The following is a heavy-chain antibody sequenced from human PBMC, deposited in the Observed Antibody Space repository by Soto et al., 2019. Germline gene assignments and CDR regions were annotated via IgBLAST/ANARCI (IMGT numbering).Heavy chain of an antibody. CDR1: GFNVSSNY. J-gene: IGHJ4*02. CDR3: ARGPHVGISTS. CDR2: IYSGGST. Sequence: GGSLRLSCASSGFNVSSNYMSLVRQAPGKGLEWLSVIYSGGSTYYAESVKGRFTISRDNSKNTLNLQMNALRVEDTAVYYCARGPHVGISTSWGQGTLVTVSS. V-gene: IGHV3-53*01. D-gene: IGHD2-2*01.